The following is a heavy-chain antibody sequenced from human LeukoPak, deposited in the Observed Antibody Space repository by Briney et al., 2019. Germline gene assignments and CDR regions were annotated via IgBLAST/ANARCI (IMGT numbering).Heavy chain of an antibody. J-gene: IGHJ6*02. CDR3: ARVVPAALCYYGMDV. D-gene: IGHD2-2*01. CDR1: GGSISSYY. Sequence: SETPSLTCTVSGGSISSYYWSWIRQPPGKGLEWIGYIYYSGSTNYNPSLKSRVTISVDTSKNQFSLKLSSVTAADTAVYYCARVVPAALCYYGMDVWGQGTTVTVSS. CDR2: IYYSGST. V-gene: IGHV4-59*01.